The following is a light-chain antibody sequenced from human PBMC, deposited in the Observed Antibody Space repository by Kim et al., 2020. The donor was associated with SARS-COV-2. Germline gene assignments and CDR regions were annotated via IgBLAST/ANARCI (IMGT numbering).Light chain of an antibody. CDR2: GKN. CDR3: SSRDSSGDNVML. CDR1: RLRNYY. Sequence: LGQTGLITCQGDRLRNYYASWYQQRPGQARRLLIYGKNSRPSGISDRFSGSTSGNTASLTITATQAEDEADYFCSSRDSSGDNVMLFGGGTQLTVL. J-gene: IGLJ3*02. V-gene: IGLV3-19*01.